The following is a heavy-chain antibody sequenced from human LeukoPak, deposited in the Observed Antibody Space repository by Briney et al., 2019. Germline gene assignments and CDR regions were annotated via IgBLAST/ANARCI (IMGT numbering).Heavy chain of an antibody. CDR3: AREVGWDYGSGSYYNVAIYYYYYMDV. CDR2: IYYSGST. D-gene: IGHD3-10*01. J-gene: IGHJ6*03. CDR1: GGSISSSSYY. Sequence: PSETLSLTCTVSGGSISSSSYYWGWIRQPPGEGLEWIGSIYYSGSTYYNPSLKSRVTISVDTSKNQFSLKLSSVTAADTAVYYCAREVGWDYGSGSYYNVAIYYYYYMDVWGKGTTVTVSS. V-gene: IGHV4-39*07.